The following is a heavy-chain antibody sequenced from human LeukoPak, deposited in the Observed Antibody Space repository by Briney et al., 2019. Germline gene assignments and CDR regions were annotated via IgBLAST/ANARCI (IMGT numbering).Heavy chain of an antibody. Sequence: GGSLRLSCAASRFMFSDYYMSWIRQAPGKGLEWVSYISSSGSTIDYADSVKGRFTISRDNAKNSLYLQMNSLRAEDTAVYYCAELGITMIGGVWGKGTTVTISS. V-gene: IGHV3-11*04. D-gene: IGHD3-10*02. CDR2: ISSSGSTI. CDR1: RFMFSDYY. J-gene: IGHJ6*04. CDR3: AELGITMIGGV.